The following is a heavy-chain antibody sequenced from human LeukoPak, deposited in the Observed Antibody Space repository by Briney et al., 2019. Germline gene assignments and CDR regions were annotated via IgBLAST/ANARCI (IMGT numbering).Heavy chain of an antibody. CDR1: GGSIVSSSSY. D-gene: IGHD3-22*01. CDR3: ARSDYKYYYDSSGYSYAFDI. CDR2: IYYSGSA. J-gene: IGHJ3*02. V-gene: IGHV4-39*07. Sequence: SETLSLTCTVSGGSIVSSSSYWGWIRQPPGKGLEWIGSIYYSGSAYYNPSLKSRVTLSLDTSKNQFSLKLSSVTAADTAVYYCARSDYKYYYDSSGYSYAFDIWGQGTMVTVSS.